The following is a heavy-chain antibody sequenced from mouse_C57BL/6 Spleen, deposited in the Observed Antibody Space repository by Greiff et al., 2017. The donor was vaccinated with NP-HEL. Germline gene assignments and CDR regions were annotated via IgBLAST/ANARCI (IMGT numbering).Heavy chain of an antibody. J-gene: IGHJ4*01. V-gene: IGHV5-17*01. CDR2: ISSGSSTI. D-gene: IGHD1-3*01. CDR1: GFTFSDYG. Sequence: EVMLVESGGGLVKPGGSLKLSCAASGFTFSDYGMHWVRQAPEKGLEWVAYISSGSSTIYYADTVKGRFTISRDNAKNTLFLQMTSLRSEDTAMYYCAMTLTFYAMDYWGQGTSVTVSS. CDR3: AMTLTFYAMDY.